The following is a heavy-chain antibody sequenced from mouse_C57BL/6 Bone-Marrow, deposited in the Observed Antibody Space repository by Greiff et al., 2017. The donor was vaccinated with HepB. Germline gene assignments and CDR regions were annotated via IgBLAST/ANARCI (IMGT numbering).Heavy chain of an antibody. CDR1: GYTFTDYN. J-gene: IGHJ2*01. V-gene: IGHV1-18*01. CDR2: INPNNGGT. CDR3: ARKRRSRDY. Sequence: EVQLQQSGPELVKPGASVKIPCKASGYTFTDYNMDWVKQSHGKSLEWIGDINPNNGGTIYNQKFKGKATLTVDMSSSTAYMELRSLTSEDTAVYYCARKRRSRDYWGQGTTLTVSS.